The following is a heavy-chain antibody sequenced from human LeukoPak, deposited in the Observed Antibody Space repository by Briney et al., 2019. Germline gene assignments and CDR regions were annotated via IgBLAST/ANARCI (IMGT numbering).Heavy chain of an antibody. D-gene: IGHD2-15*01. V-gene: IGHV3-30*03. CDR1: GFILSSYG. J-gene: IGHJ6*03. CDR3: ERNSVVAAANPSEDCYYMDD. CDR2: LLYDGTNT. Sequence: GGSLRLSCAPSGFILSSYGMDWVRQARGEGRGWGAVLLYDGTNTYYADCVKGRFTISRDKSKITPYLQMNIMLGEDTALYHCERNSVVAAANPSEDCYYMDDWGKGTTVTVSS.